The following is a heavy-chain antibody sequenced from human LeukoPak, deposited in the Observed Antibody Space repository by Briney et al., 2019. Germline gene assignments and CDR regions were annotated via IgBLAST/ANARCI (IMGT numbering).Heavy chain of an antibody. Sequence: SETLSLTCAVYGGSFSGYYWSWIRQPPGKGLEWIGEINHSGSTNYNPSLKSRVTISVDTSKNQFSLKLSSVTAADTAVYYCARGRVRGYDFWSGYYPPTGNYYYYYMDVWGKGTTVTVS. D-gene: IGHD3-3*01. V-gene: IGHV4-34*01. CDR1: GGSFSGYY. CDR3: ARGRVRGYDFWSGYYPPTGNYYYYYMDV. J-gene: IGHJ6*03. CDR2: INHSGST.